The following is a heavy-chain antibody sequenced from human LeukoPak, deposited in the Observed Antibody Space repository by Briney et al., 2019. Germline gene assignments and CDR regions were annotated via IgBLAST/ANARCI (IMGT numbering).Heavy chain of an antibody. CDR3: ARHYYDTSGYYYFDY. J-gene: IGHJ4*02. D-gene: IGHD3-22*01. CDR2: IYYSGST. V-gene: IGHV4-59*08. Sequence: SETLSLTCTVSGGSISGYYWSWIRQPPGKGLEYIGYIYYSGSTDYNPSLKSRITISVDTSKNQFSQKLSSVPAADTAVYYCARHYYDTSGYYYFDYWGQGTLVTVSS. CDR1: GGSISGYY.